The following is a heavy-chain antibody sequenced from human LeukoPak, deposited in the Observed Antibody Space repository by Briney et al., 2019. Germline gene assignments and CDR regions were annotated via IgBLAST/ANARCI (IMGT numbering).Heavy chain of an antibody. CDR3: ARGGGGAGNYCVDY. CDR1: GFTFNTYW. D-gene: IGHD3-10*01. V-gene: IGHV3-74*01. Sequence: GGSLRLSCEASGFTFNTYWMHWVRQAPGKGLVWVSRINSDGRSTTYADSVKGRITISRDNAKNTLYLHMNSLRVEDTAVYYCARGGGGAGNYCVDYWGQGTLVTVSS. CDR2: INSDGRST. J-gene: IGHJ4*02.